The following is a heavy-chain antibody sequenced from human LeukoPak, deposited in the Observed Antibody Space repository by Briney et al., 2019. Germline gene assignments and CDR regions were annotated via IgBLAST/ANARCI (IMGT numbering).Heavy chain of an antibody. D-gene: IGHD2-8*01. V-gene: IGHV3-30*03. CDR2: ISYDGSNK. J-gene: IGHJ4*02. CDR3: ARDSGDIVLMVYAAFDY. Sequence: GGSLRLSCAASGFTFSSYGMHWVRQAPGKGLEWVAVISYDGSNKYYADSVKGRFTISRDNSKNTLYLQMNSLRAEDTAVYYCARDSGDIVLMVYAAFDYWGQGTLVTVSS. CDR1: GFTFSSYG.